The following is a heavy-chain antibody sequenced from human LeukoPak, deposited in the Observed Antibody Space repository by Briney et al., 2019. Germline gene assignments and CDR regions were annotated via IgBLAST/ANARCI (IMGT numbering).Heavy chain of an antibody. Sequence: PGGSLRLSCAASGFTFSSYAMSWVRQAPGKGLEWVSAISGSGGSTYYADSVKGRFTISRDNSKNTLYLQMNSLRAEDTAVYYCAELLRYFDWLFYDWGQGTLVTVSS. CDR1: GFTFSSYA. CDR3: AELLRYFDWLFYD. V-gene: IGHV3-23*01. CDR2: ISGSGGST. J-gene: IGHJ4*02. D-gene: IGHD3-9*01.